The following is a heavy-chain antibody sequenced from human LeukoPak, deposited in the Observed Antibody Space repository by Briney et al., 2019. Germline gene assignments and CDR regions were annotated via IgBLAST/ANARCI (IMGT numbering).Heavy chain of an antibody. Sequence: ASVTVSCMASGYTFTSYGISWVRQAPGQGLEWMGWISAYIGNTNYAQKLQGRVTMTTDTSTSTAYMELRSLRSDDTAVYYCYIYDRSDAWWVDYWGQGTLVTVSS. CDR3: YIYDRSDAWWVDY. D-gene: IGHD3-22*01. CDR2: ISAYIGNT. J-gene: IGHJ4*02. V-gene: IGHV1-18*01. CDR1: GYTFTSYG.